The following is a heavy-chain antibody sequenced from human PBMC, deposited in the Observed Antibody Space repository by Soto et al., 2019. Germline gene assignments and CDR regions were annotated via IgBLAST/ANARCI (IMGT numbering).Heavy chain of an antibody. CDR1: GGSISISDW. D-gene: IGHD1-26*01. J-gene: IGHJ3*01. CDR3: ARDGRYNGSHYHAFDF. V-gene: IGHV4-4*02. Sequence: SETLSLTCDVSGGSISISDWWSWVRQPPGKGLEWIGEIYHRGIANDKAALKSRVTMSVDKSKNQFSLRLSSVTAADTAVCFCARDGRYNGSHYHAFDFWGPGTMVT. CDR2: IYHRGIA.